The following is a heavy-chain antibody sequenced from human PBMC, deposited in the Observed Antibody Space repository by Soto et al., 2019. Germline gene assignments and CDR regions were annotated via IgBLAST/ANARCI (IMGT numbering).Heavy chain of an antibody. CDR2: ISGTGIDI. J-gene: IGHJ4*01. CDR1: GFDFYYYN. V-gene: IGHV3-21*01. CDR3: ARERVVNYTDYYFDY. Sequence: GGSLRLSCAASGFDFYYYNMNWVRQAPGGGLEWVSSISGTGIDIHFADSVKGRFVISRDNAKTSLYLQMNSLRPEDTAVYYCARERVVNYTDYYFDYWGHGTLVTVSS. D-gene: IGHD3-16*02.